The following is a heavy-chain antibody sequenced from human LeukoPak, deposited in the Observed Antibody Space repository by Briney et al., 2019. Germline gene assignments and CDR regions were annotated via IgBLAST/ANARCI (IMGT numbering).Heavy chain of an antibody. J-gene: IGHJ4*02. CDR1: GGTFKNHA. CDR3: ARQAGYSSGWLDY. D-gene: IGHD6-19*01. CDR2: IIPTYNSE. Sequence: SVKVSCKASGGTFKNHAIIWVRQAPGQGLEWMGGIIPTYNSEHFAQNFQGRVTITTDESTSTAYMEMTSLTSEDTAIYYCARQAGYSSGWLDYWGQGTLVTVSS. V-gene: IGHV1-69*05.